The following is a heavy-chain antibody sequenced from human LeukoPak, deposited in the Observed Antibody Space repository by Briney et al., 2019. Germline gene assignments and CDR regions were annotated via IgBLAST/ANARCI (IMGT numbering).Heavy chain of an antibody. CDR1: GFTFSSYW. CDR2: ISGSGGST. V-gene: IGHV3-23*01. J-gene: IGHJ4*02. D-gene: IGHD3-9*01. Sequence: GGSLRLSCAASGFTFSSYWMHWVRQAPGKGLEWVSAISGSGGSTYYADSVKGRFTISRDNSKNTLYLQMNSLRAEDTAVYYCTTMGRYFDENDYWGQGTLVTVSS. CDR3: TTMGRYFDENDY.